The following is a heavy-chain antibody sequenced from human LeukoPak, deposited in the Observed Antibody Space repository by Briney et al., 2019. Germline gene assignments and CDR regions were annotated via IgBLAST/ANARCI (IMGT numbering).Heavy chain of an antibody. Sequence: ASVKVSCKASGYTFTSYYMHWVRQAPGQGLEWMGIINPSGGSTSYAQKFQGRVTITADKSTSTAYMELSSLRSEDTAVFYCARDSGPIAVAGIDAFDIWGQGTMVTVSS. V-gene: IGHV1-46*01. CDR3: ARDSGPIAVAGIDAFDI. D-gene: IGHD6-19*01. CDR1: GYTFTSYY. CDR2: INPSGGST. J-gene: IGHJ3*02.